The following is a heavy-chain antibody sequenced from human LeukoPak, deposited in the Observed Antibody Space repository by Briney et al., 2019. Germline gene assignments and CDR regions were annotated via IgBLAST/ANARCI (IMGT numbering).Heavy chain of an antibody. CDR1: GLTFSSSW. J-gene: IGHJ6*02. D-gene: IGHD3-16*01. CDR3: ARGGGLDV. CDR2: INHNGNVN. Sequence: PGGSLRLSCVASGLTFSSSWMDWVRQAPGKGLEWVASINHNGNVNYYVDSVKGRFTISRDNAKNSLYLQMSNLRAEDTAVYFCARGGGLDVWGQGATVTVSS. V-gene: IGHV3-7*03.